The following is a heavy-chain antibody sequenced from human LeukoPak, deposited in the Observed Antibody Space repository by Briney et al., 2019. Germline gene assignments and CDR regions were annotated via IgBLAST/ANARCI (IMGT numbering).Heavy chain of an antibody. Sequence: PGGSLRLSCAASGFTVSSNYMSWVRQAPGKGLEWVSVIYSGGSTYYADSVKGRFTISRHNSKNTLYLQMNSLRAEDTAVYYCARAAYYYDSSGSRAFDIWGQGTMVTVPS. CDR3: ARAAYYYDSSGSRAFDI. V-gene: IGHV3-53*04. J-gene: IGHJ3*02. CDR1: GFTVSSNY. CDR2: IYSGGST. D-gene: IGHD3-22*01.